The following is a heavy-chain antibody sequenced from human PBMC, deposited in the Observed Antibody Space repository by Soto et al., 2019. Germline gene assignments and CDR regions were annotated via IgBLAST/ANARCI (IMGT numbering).Heavy chain of an antibody. CDR3: ATSRGYYYDSSGFPMAFDI. J-gene: IGHJ3*02. CDR1: GGSISSYY. CDR2: IYTSGST. Sequence: PSETLSLTCTVSGGSISSYYWGWTRQPAGKGLEWIGRIYTSGSTNYNPSLKSRVTMSVDTSKNQFSLKLSSVTAADTAVYYCATSRGYYYDSSGFPMAFDIWGQGTMVTVSS. D-gene: IGHD3-22*01. V-gene: IGHV4-4*07.